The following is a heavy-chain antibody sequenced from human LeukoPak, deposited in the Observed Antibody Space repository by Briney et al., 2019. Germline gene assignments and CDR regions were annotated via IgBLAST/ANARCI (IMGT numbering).Heavy chain of an antibody. CDR2: ITHSGST. CDR1: GGSFSGYD. Sequence: SETLSLTCGVYGGSFSGYDWSWLRQPPGKGLEWIGEITHSGSTNFNPSLKSRVSTSVDTSNNHFSLTLTSVTAADTAVYYCAKLGTLDAYRQGNYLMDVWGQGTTVTVSS. J-gene: IGHJ6*02. CDR3: AKLGTLDAYRQGNYLMDV. D-gene: IGHD3-16*01. V-gene: IGHV4-34*01.